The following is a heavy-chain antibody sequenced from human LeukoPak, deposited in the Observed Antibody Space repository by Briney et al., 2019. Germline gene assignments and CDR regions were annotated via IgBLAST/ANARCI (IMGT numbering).Heavy chain of an antibody. CDR1: GFTFSSYG. D-gene: IGHD3-3*01. CDR3: ARVAYYDFWSGYSHFDY. J-gene: IGHJ4*02. CDR2: ISYDGSNK. Sequence: PGGSLRLSCAASGFTFSSYGMHWVRQAPGKGLEWVAVISYDGSNKYYADSVKGRFTISRDNSKNTLYLQMNSLRAEDTAVYYCARVAYYDFWSGYSHFDYWGQGTLVTVSS. V-gene: IGHV3-30*03.